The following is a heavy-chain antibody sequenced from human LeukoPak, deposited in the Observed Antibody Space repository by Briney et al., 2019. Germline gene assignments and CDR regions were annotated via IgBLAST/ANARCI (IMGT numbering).Heavy chain of an antibody. CDR3: TRDVVPGYCSGGSCYSFQH. Sequence: GRSLRLSCTASGFTFGDYAMSWFRQAPGKGLEWVGFIRSKAYGWTTEYAASVKGRFTISRDDSKSIAYLQMNSLKTEDTAVYYCTRDVVPGYCSGGSCYSFQHWGQGTLVTVSS. V-gene: IGHV3-49*03. J-gene: IGHJ1*01. CDR2: IRSKAYGWTT. D-gene: IGHD2-15*01. CDR1: GFTFGDYA.